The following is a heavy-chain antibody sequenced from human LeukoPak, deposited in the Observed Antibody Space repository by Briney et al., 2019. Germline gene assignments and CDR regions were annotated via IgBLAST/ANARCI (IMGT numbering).Heavy chain of an antibody. CDR2: INTDGSST. J-gene: IGHJ5*02. CDR1: GFTFSSYW. Sequence: QPGGSLRLSCAASGFTFSSYWMHWVRQAPGKGLVWVSRINTDGSSTSYADSVKGRFTISRDNAKNTLYLQMNSLRAEDTAVYYCAPQLLGSHWFDPWGQGTLVTVSS. CDR3: APQLLGSHWFDP. V-gene: IGHV3-74*01. D-gene: IGHD2-2*01.